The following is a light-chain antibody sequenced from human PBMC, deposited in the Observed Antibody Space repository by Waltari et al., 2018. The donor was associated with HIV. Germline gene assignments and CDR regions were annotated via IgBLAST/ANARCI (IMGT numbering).Light chain of an antibody. V-gene: IGKV4-1*01. CDR3: HQYYTTLYT. Sequence: DIVMTQSPDSLVVSLGERATTHCKSSQSVLYSCKKRNYLAWHQQKPGQPPKLLISWASTRESGFPYRFSGSGSGSDFTLTIIMLHAEDVSTYHCHQYYTTLYTFGQGTKLEIK. CDR2: WAS. J-gene: IGKJ2*01. CDR1: QSVLYSCKKRNY.